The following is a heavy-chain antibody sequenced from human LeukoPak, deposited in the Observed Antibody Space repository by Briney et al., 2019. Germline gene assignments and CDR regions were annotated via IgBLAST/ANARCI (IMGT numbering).Heavy chain of an antibody. CDR3: TSGTLSYYYMDV. CDR2: VDHTGST. Sequence: SETLSLTCTVSDDSITMYYWTWIRQPPGKGLEWIGYVDHTGSTNFNPSLNGRVSISRDTSKNLFSLKLSSVTAADTAVYYCTSGTLSYYYMDVWGKGTTVTISS. CDR1: DDSITMYY. J-gene: IGHJ6*03. D-gene: IGHD1-14*01. V-gene: IGHV4-59*01.